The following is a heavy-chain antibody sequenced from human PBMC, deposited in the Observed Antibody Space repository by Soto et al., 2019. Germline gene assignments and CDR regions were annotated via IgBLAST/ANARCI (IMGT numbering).Heavy chain of an antibody. CDR1: GGSISSGGYY. Sequence: QVQLQESGPGLVKPSQTLSLTCTVSGGSISSGGYYWSWIRQHPGKGLEWIGYIYYSGSTYYNPSLKSRVTISVDTSKNQFALKLSSVTAADTAVYYCALRIRWSKGEAFDIWGQGTMVTVSS. J-gene: IGHJ3*02. CDR2: IYYSGST. CDR3: ALRIRWSKGEAFDI. V-gene: IGHV4-31*03. D-gene: IGHD4-17*01.